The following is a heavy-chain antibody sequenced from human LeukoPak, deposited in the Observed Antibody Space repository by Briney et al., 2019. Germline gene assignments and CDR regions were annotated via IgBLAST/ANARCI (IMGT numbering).Heavy chain of an antibody. V-gene: IGHV3-30*01. CDR2: ISYVGSNT. Sequence: GRSLRLSCAASGFTFSSYVMHWVRQAPGKGLEWVAVISYVGSNTNYGDSVKGQFTISRDNLKNTLYLQMNSLRAEDTALYYCARGPSITTVSYFQYWGQGTLVTVSS. CDR1: GFTFSSYV. J-gene: IGHJ4*02. CDR3: ARGPSITTVSYFQY. D-gene: IGHD1-14*01.